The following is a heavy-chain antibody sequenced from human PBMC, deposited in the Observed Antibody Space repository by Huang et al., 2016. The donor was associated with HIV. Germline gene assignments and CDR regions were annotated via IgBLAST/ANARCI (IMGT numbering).Heavy chain of an antibody. Sequence: EVQLVESGGGLVQLGGSLRLSCAASGFTFSSYSMNWVRQAPGKGLEWVSYISSSSSTIYYADSVKGRFTISRDNAKNSLFLQMNSLRDEDTAVYYCARGIRYFGVVAYFDYWGQGALVTVSS. J-gene: IGHJ4*02. V-gene: IGHV3-48*02. D-gene: IGHD3-3*01. CDR3: ARGIRYFGVVAYFDY. CDR1: GFTFSSYS. CDR2: ISSSSSTI.